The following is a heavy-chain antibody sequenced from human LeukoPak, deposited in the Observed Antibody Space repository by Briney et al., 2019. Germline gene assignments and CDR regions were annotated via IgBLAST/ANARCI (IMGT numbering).Heavy chain of an antibody. V-gene: IGHV3-23*01. CDR1: GFTFSNYA. D-gene: IGHD3-9*01. Sequence: QPGGSLRLSCAASGFTFSNYAMNWVRQSPGKGLEWVSGISGNGDTTYYADSVKGRFTISRDNSKNTLFLQMNSLRAEDTAVYYCAKDNRWGLTGYFLSDYWGQGTLVTVSS. CDR2: ISGNGDTT. J-gene: IGHJ4*02. CDR3: AKDNRWGLTGYFLSDY.